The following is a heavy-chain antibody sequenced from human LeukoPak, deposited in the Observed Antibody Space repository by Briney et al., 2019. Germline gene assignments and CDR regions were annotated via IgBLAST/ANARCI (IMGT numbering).Heavy chain of an antibody. V-gene: IGHV3-23*01. CDR2: ISGSGGST. J-gene: IGHJ6*02. CDR1: GFTFSSYA. D-gene: IGHD1-7*01. Sequence: GGSLRLSCAASGFTFSSYAMSWVRQAPGKGLEWVSAISGSGGSTYYADSVKGRFTISRDNSKNTLYLQMNSLRAEDTAVYYCARDNWNYGSSMDVWGQGTTVTVSS. CDR3: ARDNWNYGSSMDV.